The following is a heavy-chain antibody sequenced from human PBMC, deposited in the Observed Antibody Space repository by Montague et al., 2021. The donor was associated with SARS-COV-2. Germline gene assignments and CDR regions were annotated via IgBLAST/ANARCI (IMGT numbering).Heavy chain of an antibody. J-gene: IGHJ4*02. CDR2: ISKSGEST. CDR1: GFTFSTYA. V-gene: IGHV3-23*01. CDR3: ANRPSGADN. Sequence: SLRLSCAASGFTFSTYAMSWVRQAPGKGLEWVSSISKSGESTFYADSVKGRFTISRDNSKNTPYLQVNSLRAEDTAVYFCANRPSGADNWGQGTLVTVSS. D-gene: IGHD1-26*01.